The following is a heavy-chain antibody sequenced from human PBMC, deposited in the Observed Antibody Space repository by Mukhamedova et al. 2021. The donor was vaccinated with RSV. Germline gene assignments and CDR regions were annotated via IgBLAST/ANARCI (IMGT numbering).Heavy chain of an antibody. CDR2: ISYDGSNK. Sequence: RQAPGKGLEWVAVISYDGSNKYYADSVKGRFTISRDNSKNTLYLQMNSLRAEDTAVYYCARDRYLFGWGYCSSTSCYFQHWGQGTL. V-gene: IGHV3-30-3*01. CDR3: ARDRYLFGWGYCSSTSCYFQH. J-gene: IGHJ1*01. D-gene: IGHD2-2*01.